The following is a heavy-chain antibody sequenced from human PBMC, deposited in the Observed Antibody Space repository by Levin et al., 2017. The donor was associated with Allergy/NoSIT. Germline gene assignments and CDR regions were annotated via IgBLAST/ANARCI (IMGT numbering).Heavy chain of an antibody. CDR2: ISGNGATT. D-gene: IGHD2-2*01. Sequence: PGGSLRLSCAASGFTFTNYAMTWVRQAPGKGLEWVSAISGNGATTFYADSVKGRFTVSSDSSKNTLYLQMNSLTAEDTAVYYCAKRRGFCRSANCYGSDFWGQGTLVTVSS. J-gene: IGHJ4*02. CDR1: GFTFTNYA. V-gene: IGHV3-23*01. CDR3: AKRRGFCRSANCYGSDF.